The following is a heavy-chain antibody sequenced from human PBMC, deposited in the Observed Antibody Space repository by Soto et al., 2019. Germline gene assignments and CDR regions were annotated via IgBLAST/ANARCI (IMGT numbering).Heavy chain of an antibody. CDR3: ARERSSSSLDY. CDR2: MNPNSGNT. D-gene: IGHD6-6*01. J-gene: IGHJ4*02. CDR1: GYTFTSYD. V-gene: IGHV1-8*01. Sequence: QVQLVQSGADVKKPGASVKVSCKASGYTFTSYDVNWVRQATGQGLEWMGWMNPNSGNTGYAQKCQGRVTMTRNTSISTAYMELSSLPSEDTAVYYRARERSSSSLDYWGQGTLVTVSS.